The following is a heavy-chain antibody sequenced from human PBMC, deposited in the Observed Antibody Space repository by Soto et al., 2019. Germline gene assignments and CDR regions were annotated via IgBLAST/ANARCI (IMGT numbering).Heavy chain of an antibody. CDR2: ISGSGGST. V-gene: IGHV3-23*01. CDR1: GFTFSSYA. J-gene: IGHJ6*02. Sequence: PGGSLRLSCAASGFTFSSYAMSWVRQAPGKGLEWVSAISGSGGSTYYADSVKGRFTISRDNSKNTLYLQMNSLRAEDTAVYYCAKRRCSSTSCRAGYYYYGMDVWGQGTTVTVS. CDR3: AKRRCSSTSCRAGYYYYGMDV. D-gene: IGHD2-2*01.